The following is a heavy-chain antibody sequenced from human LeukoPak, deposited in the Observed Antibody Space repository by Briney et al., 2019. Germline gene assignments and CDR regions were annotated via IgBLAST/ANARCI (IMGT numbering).Heavy chain of an antibody. Sequence: GASVQVSCKASGYIFTGYYIHWVRQAPGQGLEWTGFINPNSGNTNYAQKFQGRVTMTSDTSISTAYMELSSLTSDDTAVYYCAREMRPATTTLVANWGQGTLVTVSS. J-gene: IGHJ4*02. CDR2: INPNSGNT. D-gene: IGHD1-1*01. CDR3: AREMRPATTTLVAN. CDR1: GYIFTGYY. V-gene: IGHV1-2*02.